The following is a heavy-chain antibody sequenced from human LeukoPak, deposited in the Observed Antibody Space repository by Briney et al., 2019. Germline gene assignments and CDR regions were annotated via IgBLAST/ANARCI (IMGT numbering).Heavy chain of an antibody. Sequence: SVKVSCKASGGTFSSYAISWVRQAPGQGLEGVGRIIPILGIANYAQKFQGRVTITADKSTSTAYMELSSLRSEDTAVYYCAAHLYYYDSSTFDSWGQGTLVTVSS. CDR3: AAHLYYYDSSTFDS. V-gene: IGHV1-69*04. CDR2: IIPILGIA. J-gene: IGHJ4*02. CDR1: GGTFSSYA. D-gene: IGHD3-22*01.